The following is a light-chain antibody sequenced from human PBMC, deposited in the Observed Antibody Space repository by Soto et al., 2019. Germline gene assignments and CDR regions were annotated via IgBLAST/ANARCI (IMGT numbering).Light chain of an antibody. CDR3: QQRSKWPPLT. Sequence: ILLTQSPATLSLSPGDRAALSCRASQSVSSYLAWYQQKPGQAPRLLIYDASNRATGIPARFSGSGSGTDFTLTISSLEPEDFAVYYCQQRSKWPPLTFGGGTKVDIK. J-gene: IGKJ4*01. CDR2: DAS. V-gene: IGKV3-11*01. CDR1: QSVSSY.